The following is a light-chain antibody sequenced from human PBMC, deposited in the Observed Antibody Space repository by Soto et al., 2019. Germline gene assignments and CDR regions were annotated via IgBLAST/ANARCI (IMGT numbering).Light chain of an antibody. CDR3: MQSLPPCFT. J-gene: IGKJ3*01. CDR2: LAS. Sequence: DIVMAQSPLSLPVTPGEPASISCRSNQSLLHGNGYNFLDWYLQKPGQSPQLLIYLASHRASGVPERDRDSGSCTDFTLKISRVETADGGVYYCMQSLPPCFTFGPGTKMAVK. CDR1: QSLLHGNGYNF. V-gene: IGKV2-28*01.